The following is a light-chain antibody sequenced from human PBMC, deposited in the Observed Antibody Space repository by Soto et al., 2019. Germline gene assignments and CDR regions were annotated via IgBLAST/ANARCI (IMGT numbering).Light chain of an antibody. V-gene: IGKV3-11*01. CDR1: RSVGNN. CDR2: AAS. Sequence: EIVLTQYPATLSLSPGERATLSCRASRSVGNNLAWYHKKPGQAPGLLIYAASTRATGIPARFSGSGSGTNFPLTIGSVESEDFAVFYCQQHAGWPLSFGGGTKVEIK. J-gene: IGKJ4*01. CDR3: QQHAGWPLS.